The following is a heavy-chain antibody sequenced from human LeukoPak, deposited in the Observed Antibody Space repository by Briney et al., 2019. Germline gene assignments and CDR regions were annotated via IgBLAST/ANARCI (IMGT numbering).Heavy chain of an antibody. V-gene: IGHV1-18*01. Sequence: KLQGRVTMTTDTSTSTAYMELSSLRSEDTAVYYCARDSGSSSWYIPYYFDYWGQGTLVTVSS. CDR3: ARDSGSSSWYIPYYFDY. D-gene: IGHD6-13*01. J-gene: IGHJ4*02.